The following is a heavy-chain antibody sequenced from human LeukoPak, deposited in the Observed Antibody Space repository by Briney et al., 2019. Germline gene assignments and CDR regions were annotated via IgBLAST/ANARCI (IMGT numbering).Heavy chain of an antibody. Sequence: RGESLKISCKGSGYIFTSYWIGWVRQMPGKGLEWMGIIYPGDSDTRYSPSFQGQVTISADKSISTAYLQWSSLKASDTAMYYCGQSSPYSSGGKAFDIWGQGTMVTVSS. CDR1: GYIFTSYW. V-gene: IGHV5-51*01. CDR3: GQSSPYSSGGKAFDI. CDR2: IYPGDSDT. D-gene: IGHD6-19*01. J-gene: IGHJ3*02.